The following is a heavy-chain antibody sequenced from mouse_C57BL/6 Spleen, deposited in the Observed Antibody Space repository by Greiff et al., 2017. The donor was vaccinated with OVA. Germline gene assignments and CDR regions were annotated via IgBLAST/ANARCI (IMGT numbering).Heavy chain of an antibody. V-gene: IGHV1-7*01. CDR3: ARSDDGYYVDFDY. CDR1: GYTFTSYW. J-gene: IGHJ2*01. D-gene: IGHD2-3*01. CDR2: INPSSGYT. Sequence: QVHVKQSGAELAKPGASVKLSCKASGYTFTSYWMHWVKQRPGQGLEWIGYINPSSGYTKYNQKFKDKATLTADKASSTAYMQLSSLTYEDSAVYYCARSDDGYYVDFDYWGQGTTLTVSS.